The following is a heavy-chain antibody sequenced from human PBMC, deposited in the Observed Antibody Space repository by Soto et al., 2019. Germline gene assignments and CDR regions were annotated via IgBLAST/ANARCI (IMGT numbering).Heavy chain of an antibody. D-gene: IGHD3-22*01. V-gene: IGHV4-39*01. CDR2: IYYSGST. Sequence: QLQLQESGPGLVKPSETLSLTCTVSGGSISSSSYYWGWIRQPPGKGLEWIGSIYYSGSTYYNPCLKSRVTISVDTSKNQFSLKLSSVTAADTAVYYCARHHYDSSGYYSDYFDYWGQGTLVTVSS. CDR3: ARHHYDSSGYYSDYFDY. J-gene: IGHJ4*02. CDR1: GGSISSSSYY.